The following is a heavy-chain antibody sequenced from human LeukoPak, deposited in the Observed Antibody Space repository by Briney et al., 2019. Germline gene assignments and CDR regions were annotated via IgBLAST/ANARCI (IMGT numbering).Heavy chain of an antibody. J-gene: IGHJ4*02. D-gene: IGHD3-22*01. Sequence: LRLSCAASGFTFSSYSMNWVRQAPGKGLEWIGYIYYSGSTYYNPSLKSRVTISVDTSKNQFSLKLSSVTAADTAVYYCARDSSGYKYYFDYWGQGTLVTVSS. CDR1: GFTFSSYS. CDR3: ARDSSGYKYYFDY. CDR2: IYYSGST. V-gene: IGHV4-31*02.